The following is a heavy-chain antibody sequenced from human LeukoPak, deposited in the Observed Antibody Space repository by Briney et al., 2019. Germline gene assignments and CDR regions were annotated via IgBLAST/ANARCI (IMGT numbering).Heavy chain of an antibody. J-gene: IGHJ6*03. CDR2: MNPNSGNT. Sequence: ASVKVSCKASGYTFTSYDINWVRQATGQGLEWMGWMNPNSGNTGYAQKFQGRVTMTRNTSISTAYMELSSLRSEDTAVYYCARGIIVVVPAAIAGEYYYYYYMDVWGKGTTVTISS. D-gene: IGHD2-2*02. CDR1: GYTFTSYD. CDR3: ARGIIVVVPAAIAGEYYYYYYMDV. V-gene: IGHV1-8*01.